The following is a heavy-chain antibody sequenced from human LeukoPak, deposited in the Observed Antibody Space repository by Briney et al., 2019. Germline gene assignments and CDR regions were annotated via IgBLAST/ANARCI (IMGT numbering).Heavy chain of an antibody. J-gene: IGHJ4*02. CDR2: ISSGGSYI. D-gene: IGHD6-19*01. V-gene: IGHV3-21*04. CDR3: ATYPRGCNRQTPYFDY. CDR1: GFSLSSYN. Sequence: TGGSLRLSCAASGFSLSSYNLNWVRQAPGKGLEWVSTISSGGSYIYYADSVKGRFTISRDNAKNSLYLQMNSLRVEDTAVYYSATYPRGCNRQTPYFDYWGQGSLVSVSS.